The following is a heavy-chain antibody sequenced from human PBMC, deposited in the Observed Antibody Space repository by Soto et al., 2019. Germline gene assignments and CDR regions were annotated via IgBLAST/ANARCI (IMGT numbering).Heavy chain of an antibody. D-gene: IGHD3-10*01. CDR1: GDPFSSSTYY. CDR2: IYFSGNT. V-gene: IGHV4-39*01. Sequence: FGDPFSSSTYYWGWIRQPPGKGLEWIGNIYFSGNTNYNPSLKSRVTISVDTSRNQFSLKLNSVTAADTAMYYCARAYTYGPYFDYWGRGTLVTVSS. CDR3: ARAYTYGPYFDY. J-gene: IGHJ4*02.